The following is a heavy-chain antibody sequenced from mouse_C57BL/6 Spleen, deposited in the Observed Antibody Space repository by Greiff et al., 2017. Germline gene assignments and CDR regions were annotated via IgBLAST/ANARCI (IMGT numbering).Heavy chain of an antibody. CDR1: GYTFTSYW. CDR3: ARRGPAMDY. Sequence: QVQLQQPGAELVTPGASVKMSCKASGYTFTSYWINWVKQRPGQGLEWIGDIYPGNGSTSYNEKFKSKAKLTVDTSSSPAYMQLSSLTYEDSAVYYCARRGPAMDYWGQGTSVTVSS. D-gene: IGHD3-3*01. CDR2: IYPGNGST. J-gene: IGHJ4*01. V-gene: IGHV1-55*01.